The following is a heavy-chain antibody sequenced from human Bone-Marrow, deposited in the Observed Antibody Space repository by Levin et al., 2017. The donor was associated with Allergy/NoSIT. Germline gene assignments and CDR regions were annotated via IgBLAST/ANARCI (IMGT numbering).Heavy chain of an antibody. CDR3: ARLGSESNGYVNGMDV. D-gene: IGHD3-22*01. V-gene: IGHV5-51*01. CDR1: GYSYTNYW. Sequence: GESLKISCKGSGYSYTNYWIAWVRQMPGRGLEWMGIIYPGDSDTRYSPSFQGQVTFSADKSITTAYLQWSSLTASDTAMYFCARLGSESNGYVNGMDVWGQGTAVTVSS. J-gene: IGHJ6*02. CDR2: IYPGDSDT.